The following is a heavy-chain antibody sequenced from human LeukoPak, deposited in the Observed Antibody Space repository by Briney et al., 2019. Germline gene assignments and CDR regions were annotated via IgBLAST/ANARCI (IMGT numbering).Heavy chain of an antibody. Sequence: ASVTVSCKASGYTFTSYAMNWVRQAPGQGLEWMGWINTNTGNPTYAQGFTGRFVFSLDTSVSTAYLQISSLKAEDTAVYYCARVFFYYYGSGSYSPPDYYYYMDVWGKGTTVTVSS. CDR2: INTNTGNP. CDR3: ARVFFYYYGSGSYSPPDYYYYMDV. J-gene: IGHJ6*03. CDR1: GYTFTSYA. D-gene: IGHD3-10*01. V-gene: IGHV7-4-1*02.